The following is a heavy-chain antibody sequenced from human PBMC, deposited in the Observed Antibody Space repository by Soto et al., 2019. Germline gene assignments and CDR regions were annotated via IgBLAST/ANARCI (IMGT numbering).Heavy chain of an antibody. D-gene: IGHD6-13*01. Sequence: GGSLRLSCAASGFTFSSYGMRWVRQAPGKGLEWVAVISYDGSNKYYADSVKGRFTISRDNSKNTLYLQMNSLRAEDTAVYYCAKDRGHSSSWYYFDYWGQGTLVTVSS. CDR2: ISYDGSNK. CDR3: AKDRGHSSSWYYFDY. V-gene: IGHV3-30*18. CDR1: GFTFSSYG. J-gene: IGHJ4*02.